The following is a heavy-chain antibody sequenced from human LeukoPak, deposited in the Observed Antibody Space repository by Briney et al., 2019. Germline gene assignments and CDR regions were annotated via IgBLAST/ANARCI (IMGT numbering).Heavy chain of an antibody. V-gene: IGHV4-59*01. D-gene: IGHD3-10*01. CDR2: IYYSGST. CDR1: GGSISSYY. J-gene: IGHJ4*02. CDR3: ARVVPELLWFGEPLYYFDY. Sequence: SETLSLTCTVSGGSISSYYWSWIRQPPGKGLEWIGYIYYSGSTNYNPSLKSRVTISVDTSKNQFSLKLSSVTAADTAVYYCARVVPELLWFGEPLYYFDYWGQGTLVTVSS.